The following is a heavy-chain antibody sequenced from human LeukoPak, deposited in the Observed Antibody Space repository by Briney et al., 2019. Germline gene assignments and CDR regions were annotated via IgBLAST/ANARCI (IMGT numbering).Heavy chain of an antibody. V-gene: IGHV4-59*01. Sequence: SETLSLTCSVSGGFISSYYWSWIRQPPGKGLEWIGYIHYSGSTNYNPSLKSRVTISVDTSKNQFSLKLSSVTAADTAVYYCARDGVGVTRAFDYWGQGTLVTVSS. D-gene: IGHD1-26*01. CDR3: ARDGVGVTRAFDY. J-gene: IGHJ4*02. CDR1: GGFISSYY. CDR2: IHYSGST.